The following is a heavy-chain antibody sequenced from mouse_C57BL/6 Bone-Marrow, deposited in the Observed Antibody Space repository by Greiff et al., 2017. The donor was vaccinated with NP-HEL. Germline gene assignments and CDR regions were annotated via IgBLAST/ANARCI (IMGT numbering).Heavy chain of an antibody. CDR2: INPNNGGT. Sequence: EVQLQQSGPELVKPGASVKISCKASGYTFTDYYMNWVKQSHGKSLEWIGDINPNNGGTSYNQKFKGKATLTVDKSSSTAYMELRSLTSEDSAVYYCARLLWYHYAMDYWGQGTSVTVSS. J-gene: IGHJ4*01. V-gene: IGHV1-26*01. CDR1: GYTFTDYY. CDR3: ARLLWYHYAMDY. D-gene: IGHD1-1*02.